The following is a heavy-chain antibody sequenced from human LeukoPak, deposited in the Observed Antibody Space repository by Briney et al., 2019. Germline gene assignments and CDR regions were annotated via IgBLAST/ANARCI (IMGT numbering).Heavy chain of an antibody. CDR2: INPSGGST. Sequence: VASVKVSCKASGYTFTSYYMHWARQAPGQGLEWMGIINPSGGSTSYAQKFQGRVTMTRDMSTSTVYMELSSLRSEDTAVYYCARVDADASTETTNYFDYWGQGTLVTVSS. J-gene: IGHJ4*02. D-gene: IGHD4-17*01. CDR1: GYTFTSYY. CDR3: ARVDADASTETTNYFDY. V-gene: IGHV1-46*01.